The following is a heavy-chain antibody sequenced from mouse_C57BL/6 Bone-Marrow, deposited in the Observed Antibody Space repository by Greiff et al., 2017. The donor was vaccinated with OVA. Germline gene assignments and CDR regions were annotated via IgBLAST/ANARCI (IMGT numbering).Heavy chain of an antibody. Sequence: QVQLQQSGPGLVQPSQSLSITCTVSGFSLTSYGVHWVRQSPGKGLEWLGVIWSGGSPDYNAAFISRLSISKDNSKSQVFFKMNSLQADGTAIDYCARKDYGSSYDWYFDVWGTGTTVTVSS. V-gene: IGHV2-2*01. CDR2: IWSGGSP. D-gene: IGHD1-1*01. CDR1: GFSLTSYG. J-gene: IGHJ1*03. CDR3: ARKDYGSSYDWYFDV.